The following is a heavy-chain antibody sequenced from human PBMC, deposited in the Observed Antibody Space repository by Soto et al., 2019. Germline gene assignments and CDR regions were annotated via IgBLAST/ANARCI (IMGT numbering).Heavy chain of an antibody. CDR1: GGSISSYY. CDR3: ARVPGYGDYEGGG. D-gene: IGHD4-17*01. J-gene: IGHJ4*02. CDR2: IYYSGST. Sequence: SETLSLTCTVSGGSISSYYWSWIRQPPGKGLEWIGYIYYSGSTNYNPSLKSRVTISVDTSKNQFSLKLSSVTAADTAVYYCARVPGYGDYEGGGWGQGTLVTVSS. V-gene: IGHV4-59*01.